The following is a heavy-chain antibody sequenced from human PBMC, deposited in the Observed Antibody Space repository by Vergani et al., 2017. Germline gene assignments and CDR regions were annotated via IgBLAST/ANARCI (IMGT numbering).Heavy chain of an antibody. CDR2: IYYSGGT. Sequence: QVQLQESGPGLVKPSQTLSLTCTVSGGSISSGDYYWSWIRQPPGKGLEWIGYIYYSGGTYYNPSLKRRVTISVDTSTNQFSLKLSSVTAADTAVYYCARVPGARTGDWYFDLWGRGTLVTVSS. D-gene: IGHD3/OR15-3a*01. V-gene: IGHV4-30-4*01. CDR3: ARVPGARTGDWYFDL. J-gene: IGHJ2*01. CDR1: GGSISSGDYY.